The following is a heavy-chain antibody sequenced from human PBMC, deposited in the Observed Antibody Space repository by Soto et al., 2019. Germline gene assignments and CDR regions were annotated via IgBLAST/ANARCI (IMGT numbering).Heavy chain of an antibody. Sequence: SVKVSCKASGGTFSSYAISWVRQAPGQGLEWMGGIIPIFGTANYAQKFQGRVTITADESTSTAYMELSSLRSEDTAVYYRARDTEKGSSWYYYYGMDVWGQGTTVTVSS. V-gene: IGHV1-69*13. CDR1: GGTFSSYA. J-gene: IGHJ6*02. CDR3: ARDTEKGSSWYYYYGMDV. D-gene: IGHD6-13*01. CDR2: IIPIFGTA.